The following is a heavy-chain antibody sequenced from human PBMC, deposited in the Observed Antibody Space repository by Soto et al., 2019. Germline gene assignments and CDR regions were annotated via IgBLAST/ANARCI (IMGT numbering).Heavy chain of an antibody. CDR2: ITPIFGTA. J-gene: IGHJ2*01. CDR1: GGTFSNYA. Sequence: QVQLVQSGAEVKPGSSVKVSCKASGGTFSNYAISWVRQAPGQGLEWMGGITPIFGTANYAQKFQGRVTITADESMSTAYMELSRLRSEDTAVYYCAQTLGLAVAGPGRFDLWGRGTLVTVSS. CDR3: AQTLGLAVAGPGRFDL. V-gene: IGHV1-69*12. D-gene: IGHD6-19*01.